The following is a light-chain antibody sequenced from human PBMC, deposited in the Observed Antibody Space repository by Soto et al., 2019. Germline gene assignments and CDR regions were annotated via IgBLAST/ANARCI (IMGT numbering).Light chain of an antibody. CDR1: QSISNY. CDR2: AAS. Sequence: DIQMTQSPSSLSASVGDRVTITCRASQSISNYLSWYQQKPGKAPKLLIYAASSLQSGVPSRFSGGGSGTDFTLTISSLQPEDFATYYCQQSFSSLQITFGQGTRLEIK. CDR3: QQSFSSLQIT. V-gene: IGKV1-39*01. J-gene: IGKJ5*01.